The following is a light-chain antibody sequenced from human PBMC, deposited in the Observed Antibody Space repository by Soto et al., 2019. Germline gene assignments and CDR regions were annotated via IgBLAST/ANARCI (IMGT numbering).Light chain of an antibody. CDR1: XILVHSDGIAY. CDR3: MQGTHWPIT. Sequence: DVVMTQSPLSLPVTVWQPSSISCXSNXILVHSDGIAYFSWFQQRPGRSPRRLIYKVSNRDSGVPARFSGSGSGTDFALKISRVEAEDVGVYYCMQGTHWPITFGQGTRLE. V-gene: IGKV2-30*02. J-gene: IGKJ5*01. CDR2: KVS.